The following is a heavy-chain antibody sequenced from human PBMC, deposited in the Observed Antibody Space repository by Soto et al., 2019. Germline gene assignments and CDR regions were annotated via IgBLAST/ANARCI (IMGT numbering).Heavy chain of an antibody. V-gene: IGHV3-21*01. J-gene: IGHJ4*02. D-gene: IGHD6-13*01. CDR2: ISSSSSYI. Sequence: GGSLRLSCAASGFTFSSYSMNWVRQAPGKGLEWVSSISSSSSYIYYADSVKGRFTISRDNAKNSLYLQMNSLRAEDTAVYYCAGRIAAAGRGFDYWGQGTLVTVSS. CDR1: GFTFSSYS. CDR3: AGRIAAAGRGFDY.